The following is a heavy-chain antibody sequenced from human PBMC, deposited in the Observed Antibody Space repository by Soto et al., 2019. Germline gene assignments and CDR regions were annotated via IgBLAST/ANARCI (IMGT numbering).Heavy chain of an antibody. CDR1: GGSISSYY. J-gene: IGHJ4*02. CDR2: IYYSGST. Sequence: TLSLTCTVSGGSISSYYWSWIRQPPGKGLEWIGYIYYSGSTNYNPSLKSRVTISVDTSKNQFSLKLSSVTAADTAVYYCARGGYDIFTGRRDFDYWGQGTLVTVSS. V-gene: IGHV4-59*01. D-gene: IGHD3-9*01. CDR3: ARGGYDIFTGRRDFDY.